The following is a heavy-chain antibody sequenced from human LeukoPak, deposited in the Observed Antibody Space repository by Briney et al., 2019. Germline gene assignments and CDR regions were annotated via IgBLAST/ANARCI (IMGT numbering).Heavy chain of an antibody. CDR2: ISYDGSNK. V-gene: IGHV3-30*03. CDR1: GFTFSSYG. D-gene: IGHD6-13*01. CDR3: ARGTRYSSIMYYFDY. Sequence: GALRLSCAASGFTFSSYGMHWVRQAPGKGLEWVAVISYDGSNKYYADSVKGRFTISRDNAKDSLYLQMNSLRAEDTAVYYCARGTRYSSIMYYFDYWGQGTLVTVSS. J-gene: IGHJ4*02.